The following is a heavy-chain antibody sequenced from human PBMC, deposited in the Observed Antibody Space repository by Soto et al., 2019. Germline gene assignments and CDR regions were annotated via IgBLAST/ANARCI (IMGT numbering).Heavy chain of an antibody. J-gene: IGHJ4*02. CDR3: ARVRREYDNSGPVDY. CDR1: GDSVSSNSAA. V-gene: IGHV6-1*01. Sequence: SQTLSLTCAISGDSVSSNSAAWNWIRQSPSRGLEWLGRTYYRSKWYNDYAVSVKSRITINPDTSKNQFSLQLNSVTAADTAVYYCARVRREYDNSGPVDYWGQGTLVTVSS. CDR2: TYYRSKWYN. D-gene: IGHD3-22*01.